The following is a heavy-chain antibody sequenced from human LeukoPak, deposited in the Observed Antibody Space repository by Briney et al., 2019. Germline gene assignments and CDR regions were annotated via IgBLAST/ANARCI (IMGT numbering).Heavy chain of an antibody. Sequence: SVKVSCTASGGTFSNNAINWVRQAPGQGLEWMGGIIPIFGTANYAQKFQGSVSITADESTRTAYMELYSLRSDDTAVYYCAKNTVTPSRTWYYFDSWGQGTLVTVSS. D-gene: IGHD4-11*01. CDR2: IIPIFGTA. CDR1: GGTFSNNA. J-gene: IGHJ4*02. V-gene: IGHV1-69*13. CDR3: AKNTVTPSRTWYYFDS.